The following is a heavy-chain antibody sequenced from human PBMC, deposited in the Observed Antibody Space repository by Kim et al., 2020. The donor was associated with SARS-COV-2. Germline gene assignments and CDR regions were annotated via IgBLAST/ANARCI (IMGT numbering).Heavy chain of an antibody. CDR1: GFTFSSYG. CDR3: AGHHSGYSSNPTHDY. CDR2: ISYDGSNK. Sequence: GGSLRLSCAASGFTFSSYGMHWVRQAPGKGLEWVAVISYDGSNKYYADSVKGRFTISRDNSKNTLYLQMNSLRAEDTAVYYCAGHHSGYSSNPTHDYWG. J-gene: IGHJ4*01. V-gene: IGHV3-30*03. D-gene: IGHD6-13*01.